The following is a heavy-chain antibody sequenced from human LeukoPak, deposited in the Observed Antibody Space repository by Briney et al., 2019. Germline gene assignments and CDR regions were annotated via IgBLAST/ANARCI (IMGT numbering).Heavy chain of an antibody. CDR2: ISANGGKT. CDR3: ARSVRGVIADAFNV. D-gene: IGHD3-10*01. Sequence: GGSLRLSCAPSGFSLTSYAMTWVRQAPGEGLEWVSDISANGGKTYYSDSVKGRFTISRDISKKTLFLQMNSLKVEDTAVYYCARSVRGVIADAFNVWGQGTMVAVSS. J-gene: IGHJ3*01. CDR1: GFSLTSYA. V-gene: IGHV3-23*01.